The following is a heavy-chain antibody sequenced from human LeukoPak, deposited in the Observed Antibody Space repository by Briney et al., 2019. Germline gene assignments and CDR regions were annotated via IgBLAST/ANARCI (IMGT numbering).Heavy chain of an antibody. CDR3: ARSSRGYSYGDFDY. CDR1: GFTFSDYF. J-gene: IGHJ4*02. D-gene: IGHD5-18*01. Sequence: GGSLRLSCAAPGFTFSDYFMSWIRQAPGKGLEWVSDISSSTSYTNYADSVKGRFTISRHNSKNTLYLQMNSLRAEDTAVYYCARSSRGYSYGDFDYWGQGTLVTVSS. V-gene: IGHV3-11*03. CDR2: ISSSTSYT.